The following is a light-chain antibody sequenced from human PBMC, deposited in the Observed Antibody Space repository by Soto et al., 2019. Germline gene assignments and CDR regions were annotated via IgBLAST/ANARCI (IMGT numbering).Light chain of an antibody. J-gene: IGKJ1*01. CDR3: QQQGFSPRT. CDR2: GAS. CDR1: QSVTSSY. Sequence: EIVLTQSPDTLSLSPGERATLSCRASQSVTSSYLAWYQHKPGQAPRLLIYGASLRATGIPDRFSGSASGPDFSLTISRLEPEEFAVYYCQQQGFSPRTFGPGPRVEI. V-gene: IGKV3-20*01.